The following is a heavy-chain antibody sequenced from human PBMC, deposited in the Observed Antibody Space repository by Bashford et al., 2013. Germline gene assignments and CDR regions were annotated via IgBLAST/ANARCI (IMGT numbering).Heavy chain of an antibody. J-gene: IGHJ4*02. CDR3: AKDQRGYNQSFDS. Sequence: VRQAPGKGLEWVSLIGDTGGATYYADSVKGRFTISRDNSKKSLYLQMNNLGAEDTAVYYCAKDQRGYNQSFDSWGQGTLVTVSS. V-gene: IGHV3-23*01. CDR2: IGDTGGAT. D-gene: IGHD5-18*01.